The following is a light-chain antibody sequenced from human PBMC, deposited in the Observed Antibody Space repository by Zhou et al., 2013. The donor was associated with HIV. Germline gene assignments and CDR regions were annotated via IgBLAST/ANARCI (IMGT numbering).Light chain of an antibody. J-gene: IGKJ3*01. CDR1: QSISSGH. CDR2: DAS. Sequence: EIVLTQSPGTLSLSPGERAALSCRASQSISSGHLAWYQQKPGQAPRLLIYDASNRATGIPARFSGSGSGTDFTLTISRLEPEDFAVYYCQQYGSSLFTFGPGTKVDIK. CDR3: QQYGSSLFT. V-gene: IGKV3-20*01.